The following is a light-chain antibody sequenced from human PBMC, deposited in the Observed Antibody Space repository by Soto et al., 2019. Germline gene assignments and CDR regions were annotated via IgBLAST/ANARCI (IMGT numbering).Light chain of an antibody. J-gene: IGLJ1*01. CDR3: SSYAGSSNV. Sequence: QSVLTQPPSASGTPGQRVTISCSGSSSNIGRNTVNWYQQFPGTAPKFLIYSDSQRPSGVPDRFSGSRSGTSASLAISGLQSEDEADYYCSSYAGSSNVFGTGTKLTVL. CDR2: SDS. V-gene: IGLV1-44*01. CDR1: SSNIGRNT.